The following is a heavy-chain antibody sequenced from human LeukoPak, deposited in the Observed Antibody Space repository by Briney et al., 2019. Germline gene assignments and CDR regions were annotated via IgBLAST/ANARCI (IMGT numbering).Heavy chain of an antibody. J-gene: IGHJ6*03. CDR3: ATHYGSGSSNYYYYYMDV. Sequence: SETLSLTCTVSGGSISTYYWSWIRQPPGKGLEWIGNIYTSGSTNCNPSLKGRVTISVDTSKNHFSLKLSSVTAADTAVYYCATHYGSGSSNYYYYYMDVWGKGTTVTVSS. D-gene: IGHD3-10*01. V-gene: IGHV4-4*09. CDR1: GGSISTYY. CDR2: IYTSGST.